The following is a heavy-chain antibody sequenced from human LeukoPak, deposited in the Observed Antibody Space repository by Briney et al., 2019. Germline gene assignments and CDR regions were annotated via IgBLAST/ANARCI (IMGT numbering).Heavy chain of an antibody. V-gene: IGHV4-34*01. Sequence: SQTLSLTCTVSGGSISPYYWSWIRQPPGKGLEWIGEINHSGSTNYNPSLKSRVTISVDTSKNQFSLKLSSVTAADTAVYYCARPSSGSYTSSGAFDIWGQGTMVTVSS. CDR2: INHSGST. CDR1: GGSISPYY. CDR3: ARPSSGSYTSSGAFDI. J-gene: IGHJ3*02. D-gene: IGHD1-26*01.